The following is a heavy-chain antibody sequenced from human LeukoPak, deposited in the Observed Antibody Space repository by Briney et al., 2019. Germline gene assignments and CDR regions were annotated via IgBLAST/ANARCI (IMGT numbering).Heavy chain of an antibody. J-gene: IGHJ3*02. CDR3: ARGANYAFDI. CDR1: GFTFSSHW. CDR2: IKQDGSEK. Sequence: GRSLRLSCAASGFTFSSHWMYWVRQAPGKGLEWVANIKQDGSEKYYVDSVKGRFTISRDNAKNSLYLQMNSLRTEDTAVYYCARGANYAFDIWGQGTMVTVSS. V-gene: IGHV3-7*01. D-gene: IGHD5-24*01.